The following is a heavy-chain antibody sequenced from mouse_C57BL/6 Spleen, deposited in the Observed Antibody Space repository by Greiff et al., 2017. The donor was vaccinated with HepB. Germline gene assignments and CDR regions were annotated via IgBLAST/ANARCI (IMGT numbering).Heavy chain of an antibody. V-gene: IGHV5-4*01. CDR2: ISDGGSYT. D-gene: IGHD3-2*02. J-gene: IGHJ3*01. Sequence: EVHLVESGGGLVKPGGSLKLSCAASGFTFSSYAMSWVRQTPEKRLEWVATISDGGSYTYYPDNVKGRFTISRDNAKNNLYLQMRHLKSEDTAMYYCARAGSSGPWFAYWGQGTLVTVSA. CDR1: GFTFSSYA. CDR3: ARAGSSGPWFAY.